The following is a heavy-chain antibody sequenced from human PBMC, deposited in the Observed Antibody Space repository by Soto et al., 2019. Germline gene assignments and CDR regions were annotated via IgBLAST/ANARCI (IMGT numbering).Heavy chain of an antibody. Sequence: SGPTLVNPTETLTLTCTVSGFSLSNARMGVSWIRQPPGKALEWLAHIFSNDEKSYSTSLKSRLTISKDTSKSQVVLTMTNMDPVDTATYSCARIRARRGNPRKYFCYSGMDVWGQGTTVTVSS. J-gene: IGHJ6*02. CDR1: GFSLSNARMG. CDR2: IFSNDEK. CDR3: ARIRARRGNPRKYFCYSGMDV. V-gene: IGHV2-26*01. D-gene: IGHD6-6*01.